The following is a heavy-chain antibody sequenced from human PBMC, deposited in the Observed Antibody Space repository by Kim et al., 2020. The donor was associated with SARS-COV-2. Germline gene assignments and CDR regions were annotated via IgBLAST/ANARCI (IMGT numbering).Heavy chain of an antibody. Sequence: NPPLNSRVTMSTDPPKNQFSRKLSSVTAADTAVYYCARTPRTGYYNWFDPWGQGTLVTVSS. CDR3: ARTPRTGYYNWFDP. J-gene: IGHJ5*02. V-gene: IGHV4-4*07. D-gene: IGHD3-9*01.